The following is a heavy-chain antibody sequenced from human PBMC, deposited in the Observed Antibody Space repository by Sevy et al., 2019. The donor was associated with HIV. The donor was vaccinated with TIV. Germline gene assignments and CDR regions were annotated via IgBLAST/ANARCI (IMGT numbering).Heavy chain of an antibody. CDR1: GGSMNYYY. Sequence: SETLSLSCTVSGGSMNYYYWTWIRQPPGKGLEWIGYIYYTGITTYKSSLQSRVTISIDTSKNHFSLKLISLTTADTAVYYCARVHYDVGSGAAFDIWGQGTMVTVSS. CDR3: ARVHYDVGSGAAFDI. V-gene: IGHV4-59*01. D-gene: IGHD3-22*01. CDR2: IYYTGIT. J-gene: IGHJ3*02.